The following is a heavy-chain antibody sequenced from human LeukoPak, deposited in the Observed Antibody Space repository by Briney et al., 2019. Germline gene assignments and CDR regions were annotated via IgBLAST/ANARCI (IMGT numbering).Heavy chain of an antibody. J-gene: IGHJ4*02. D-gene: IGHD3-3*01. CDR2: IYYSGST. CDR3: AKDVEERFLEWSYFDY. Sequence: ETLSLTCTVSGGSISSYYWSWIRQPPGKGLEWIGYIYYSGSTNYNPSLKSRVTISVDTSKNQFSLKLSSVTAADTAVYYCAKDVEERFLEWSYFDYWGQGTLVTVSS. CDR1: GGSISSYY. V-gene: IGHV4-59*01.